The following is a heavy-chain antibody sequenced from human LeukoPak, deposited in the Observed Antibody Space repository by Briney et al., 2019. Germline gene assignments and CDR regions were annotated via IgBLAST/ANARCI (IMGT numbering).Heavy chain of an antibody. V-gene: IGHV1-2*02. CDR1: GYTFTGYY. CDR3: ARTMVAGSNSGFDF. Sequence: ASVKVSCKASGYTFTGYYMHWVRRAPGQGLEWMGWINPNSGGTNYAQKFQGRVTMTRDTSISTAYMELSRLRSDDTAVYYCARTMVAGSNSGFDFWGQGTLVTVSS. D-gene: IGHD6-19*01. J-gene: IGHJ4*02. CDR2: INPNSGGT.